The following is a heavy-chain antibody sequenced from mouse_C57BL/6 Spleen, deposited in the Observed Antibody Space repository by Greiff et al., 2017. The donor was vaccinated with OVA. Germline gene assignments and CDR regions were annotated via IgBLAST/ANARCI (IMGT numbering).Heavy chain of an antibody. CDR1: GYTFTSYW. D-gene: IGHD1-1*01. Sequence: VQLQQPGAELVMPGASVTLSCKASGYTFTSYWMHWVKQRPGHGLVWIGEIDPSDSYTNYNQKFKGKSTLTVDKSSSTAYMQLSSLTSEDSAVYYGAIYDYGSSPGFDYWGKGTTLTVSS. CDR2: IDPSDSYT. V-gene: IGHV1-69*01. CDR3: AIYDYGSSPGFDY. J-gene: IGHJ2*01.